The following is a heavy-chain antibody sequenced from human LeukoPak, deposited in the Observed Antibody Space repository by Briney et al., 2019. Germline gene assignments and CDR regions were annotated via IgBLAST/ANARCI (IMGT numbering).Heavy chain of an antibody. CDR2: IYPGDSA. V-gene: IGHV5-51*01. CDR3: ARQGLHREQGPNDY. Sequence: GESLKISCKGSGYSFTSYWIGWVRQMPGKGLEWMGIIYPGDSARYSPSFRGQVTISADKSISTAYLQWSSLKASDTAMYYCARQGLHREQGPNDYWGQGTLVTVSS. D-gene: IGHD1-26*01. J-gene: IGHJ4*02. CDR1: GYSFTSYW.